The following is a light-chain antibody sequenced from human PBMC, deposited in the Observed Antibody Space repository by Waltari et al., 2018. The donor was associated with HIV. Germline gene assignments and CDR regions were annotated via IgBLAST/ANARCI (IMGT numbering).Light chain of an antibody. CDR3: SSYTSSGTLV. J-gene: IGLJ3*02. V-gene: IGLV2-14*03. CDR1: SSDVGLYNY. Sequence: QSALTQSASVSGSPGQSITISCTGTSSDVGLYNYVSWYQQNPGKAPKLLIYDVSNRPSGVSDGFSGSNSGNTASLTISGLQAEDEADYYCSSYTSSGTLVFGGGTKLTVL. CDR2: DVS.